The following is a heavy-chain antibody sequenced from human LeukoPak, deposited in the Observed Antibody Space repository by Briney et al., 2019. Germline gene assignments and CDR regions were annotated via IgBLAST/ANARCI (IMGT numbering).Heavy chain of an antibody. V-gene: IGHV4-59*01. J-gene: IGHJ6*03. Sequence: SETLSLTCTVSGGSISSYYWSWIRQPPGKGLEWIGYIYYSGSTNYIPSLKSRVTISVDTSKNQFSLKLSSVTAADTAVYYCARDHYIAGTQYYYYYMDVWGKGTTVTVSS. D-gene: IGHD1-1*01. CDR2: IYYSGST. CDR1: GGSISSYY. CDR3: ARDHYIAGTQYYYYYMDV.